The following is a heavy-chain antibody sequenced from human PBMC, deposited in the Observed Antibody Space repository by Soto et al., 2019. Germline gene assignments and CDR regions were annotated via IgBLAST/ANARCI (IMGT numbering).Heavy chain of an antibody. D-gene: IGHD3-22*01. J-gene: IGHJ4*02. CDR1: GYTFTNYY. Sequence: ASVKVSCKASGYTFTNYYMHWVRQAPGQVLEWMGIINPSCGSTNNARKVQGRVTMTRDTSTSTVYMELSSLKSEDTAVYYCARAYYYDSGALDYWGQGTLVTVSS. V-gene: IGHV1-46*01. CDR3: ARAYYYDSGALDY. CDR2: INPSCGST.